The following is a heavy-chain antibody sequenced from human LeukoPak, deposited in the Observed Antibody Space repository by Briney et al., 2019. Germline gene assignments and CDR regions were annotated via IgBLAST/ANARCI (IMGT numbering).Heavy chain of an antibody. D-gene: IGHD6-13*01. J-gene: IGHJ4*02. CDR2: TSYDGSSK. CDR1: GFTFSTYA. CDR3: AKESSWYYFDY. Sequence: PGRSLRLSCAASGFTFSTYAMDWVRQAPGNGLDWMAVTSYDGSSKYYADSVKGRFTISRDNSKNTLYLQMNSLRAEDTAVYYCAKESSWYYFDYWGQGTLVTVSS. V-gene: IGHV3-30-3*01.